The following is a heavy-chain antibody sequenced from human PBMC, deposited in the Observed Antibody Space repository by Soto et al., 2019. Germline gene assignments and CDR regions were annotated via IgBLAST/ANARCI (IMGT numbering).Heavy chain of an antibody. J-gene: IGHJ6*02. D-gene: IGHD6-13*01. CDR1: GYSFTSYW. Sequence: PGESLKIFCKGSGYSFTSYWISWVRQMPGKGLEWMGRIDPSDSYTNYSPSFQGHVTISADKSISTAYLQWSSLKASDTAMYYCARASSSWYFNYGMDVWGQGTTVTVSS. CDR2: IDPSDSYT. V-gene: IGHV5-10-1*01. CDR3: ARASSSWYFNYGMDV.